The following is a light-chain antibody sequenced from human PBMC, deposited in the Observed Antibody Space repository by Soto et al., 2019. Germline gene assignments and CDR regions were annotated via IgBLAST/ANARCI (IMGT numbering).Light chain of an antibody. Sequence: EIVLTQSPATLSLSPGESATLSCRASESVRHYVAWYQQKPGQAPRLLIYDASSRATGIPARFSGSGAGTDYTLTISGLQAEDAAVYYCQQYYSSPRTFGQGTKVEIK. CDR1: ESVRHY. CDR2: DAS. CDR3: QQYYSSPRT. V-gene: IGKV3-11*01. J-gene: IGKJ1*01.